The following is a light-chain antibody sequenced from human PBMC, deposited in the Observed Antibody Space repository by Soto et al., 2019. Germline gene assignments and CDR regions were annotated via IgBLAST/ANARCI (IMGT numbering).Light chain of an antibody. CDR2: GAS. CDR1: QGISSG. Sequence: DIQMTQSPSSVSASVGDRVTITCRASQGISSGLAWYQQKPEKAPKSLIYGASSLQNGVPSTFSGSGSGTDFTLTITSLQPEDSATYYCQQYKSYPPTFGGGTKVEI. J-gene: IGKJ4*01. V-gene: IGKV1D-16*01. CDR3: QQYKSYPPT.